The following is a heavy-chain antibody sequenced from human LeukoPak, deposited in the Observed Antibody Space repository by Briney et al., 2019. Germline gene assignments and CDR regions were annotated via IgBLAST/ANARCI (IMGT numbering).Heavy chain of an antibody. D-gene: IGHD6-19*01. Sequence: PGGSLRLSCAASGFSFSNYGMHWVRQAPGKGLEWVAVISYDGSKKYYADSVKGRFTISRDNSKNTLYLQMNSLRAEDTAVYYCAKDGEAVAGRFDYWGQGTLVTVSS. CDR2: ISYDGSKK. CDR3: AKDGEAVAGRFDY. V-gene: IGHV3-30*18. CDR1: GFSFSNYG. J-gene: IGHJ4*02.